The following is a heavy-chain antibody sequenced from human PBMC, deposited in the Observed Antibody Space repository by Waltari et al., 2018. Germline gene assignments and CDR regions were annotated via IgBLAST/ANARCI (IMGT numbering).Heavy chain of an antibody. V-gene: IGHV4-39*01. Sequence: QLQLQESGPALVKPSETLSLTCTVSGASISSSGYFWGWIRQSPGKGLEWIGSIYYTGSTYYNPSLMSRVTISADTSKNQFSLNLSSVTAADTAVFYCARFSKSANWFDPWGQGTLVTVAS. J-gene: IGHJ5*02. CDR2: IYYTGST. CDR1: GASISSSGYF. CDR3: ARFSKSANWFDP. D-gene: IGHD3-3*02.